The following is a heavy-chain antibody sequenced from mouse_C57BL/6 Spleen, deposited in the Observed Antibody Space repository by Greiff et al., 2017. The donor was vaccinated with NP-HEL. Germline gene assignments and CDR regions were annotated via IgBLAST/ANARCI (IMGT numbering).Heavy chain of an antibody. CDR1: GFTFSSYA. J-gene: IGHJ2*01. CDR3: ARDRGYGNFYFDY. V-gene: IGHV5-4*01. CDR2: ISDGGSYT. Sequence: DVQLVESGGGLVKPGGSLKLSCAASGFTFSSYAMSWVRQTPEKRLEWVATISDGGSYTYYPDNVKGRFTISRDNAKNNLYLQMSHLKSEDTAMYYCARDRGYGNFYFDYWGQGTTLTVSS. D-gene: IGHD2-10*02.